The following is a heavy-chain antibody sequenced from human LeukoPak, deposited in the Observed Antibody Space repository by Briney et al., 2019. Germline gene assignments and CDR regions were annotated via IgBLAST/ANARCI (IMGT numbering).Heavy chain of an antibody. J-gene: IGHJ5*02. CDR1: GFTFSDYA. Sequence: GGSLRPSCAASGFTFSDYAMNWVRRAPGKGLEWVSGMSGSGEHTYYVDSVKGRFTISRDKSKRTLSLQMNSLRAEDTAVYYCAKGPYNDFWSGYPGYWFDPWGQGTLVTVSS. CDR3: AKGPYNDFWSGYPGYWFDP. CDR2: MSGSGEHT. V-gene: IGHV3-23*01. D-gene: IGHD3-3*01.